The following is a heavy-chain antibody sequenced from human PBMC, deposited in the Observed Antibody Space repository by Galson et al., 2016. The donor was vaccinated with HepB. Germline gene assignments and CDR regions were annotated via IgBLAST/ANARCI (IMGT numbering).Heavy chain of an antibody. V-gene: IGHV4-30-2*01. Sequence: TLSLTCDVFGDSISSGGYAWSWIRRPPGKGLEWIGYIYQRGATYYNPSLKSRVTISLDRSKNQFSLNVNSVTAADSAVYYCARGYSNWFDPWGQGTLVTVTS. D-gene: IGHD4-11*01. CDR3: ARGYSNWFDP. CDR1: GDSISSGGYA. CDR2: IYQRGAT. J-gene: IGHJ5*02.